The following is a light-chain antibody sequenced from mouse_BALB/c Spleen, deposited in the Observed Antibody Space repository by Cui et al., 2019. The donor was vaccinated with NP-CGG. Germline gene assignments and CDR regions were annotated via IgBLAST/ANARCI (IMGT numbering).Light chain of an antibody. CDR3: ALWYSNHWV. CDR2: GTN. Sequence: QSVVTQVSAFTISPGETVTLTCRSSTGAVTTSNYANWVQENPDHLFTGLIGGTNNRAPGVPARFSGSLIGDKAALTITGAQTEDEAIYFCALWYSNHWVFGGGTKLTVL. J-gene: IGLJ1*01. V-gene: IGLV1*01. CDR1: TGAVTTSNY.